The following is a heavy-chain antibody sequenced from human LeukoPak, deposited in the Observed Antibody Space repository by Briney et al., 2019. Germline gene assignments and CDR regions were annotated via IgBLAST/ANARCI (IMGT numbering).Heavy chain of an antibody. Sequence: SETLSLICAVSGGSIKSNSWWSWVRQPPGKGLEWIGEIYHSGSTNYNPSLESRVTVSVDKSKNQFSLDLTSVTAADTAVYYCARGYSSGRGDWFDPWGQGTLVTVSS. CDR1: GGSIKSNSW. CDR3: ARGYSSGRGDWFDP. CDR2: IYHSGST. J-gene: IGHJ5*02. D-gene: IGHD6-19*01. V-gene: IGHV4-4*02.